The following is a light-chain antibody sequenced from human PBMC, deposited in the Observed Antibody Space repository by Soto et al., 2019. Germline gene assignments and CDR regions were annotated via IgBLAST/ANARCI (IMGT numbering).Light chain of an antibody. CDR1: QSVSSF. CDR2: DAS. J-gene: IGKJ4*01. CDR3: QQRSIWPPLT. Sequence: EIVFTQSPATLSLSPGERATLSFRASQSVSSFLAWYQQKPGQAPRLLIFDASNRATGIPARFSGSGSGTDFTLTISSLEPEDFAVYYCQQRSIWPPLTFGGGTKV. V-gene: IGKV3-11*01.